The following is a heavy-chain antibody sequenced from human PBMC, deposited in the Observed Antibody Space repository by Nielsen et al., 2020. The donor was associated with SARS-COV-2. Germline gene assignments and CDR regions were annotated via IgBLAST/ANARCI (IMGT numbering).Heavy chain of an antibody. CDR1: GFTFSDYY. Sequence: GESLKISCAASGFTFSDYYMSWIRQAPGKGLEWVSYISSSGSTIYYADSVKGRFTISRDNAKNSLYLQMNSLRAEDTAVYYCARDILGWELLQGNWFDPWGQGTLVTVSS. CDR3: ARDILGWELLQGNWFDP. V-gene: IGHV3-11*04. D-gene: IGHD1-26*01. J-gene: IGHJ5*02. CDR2: ISSSGSTI.